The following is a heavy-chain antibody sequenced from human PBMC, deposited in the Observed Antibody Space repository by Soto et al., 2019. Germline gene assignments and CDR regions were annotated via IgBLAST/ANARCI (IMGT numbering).Heavy chain of an antibody. CDR2: INAGNGNT. Sequence: ASVKVSCKASGYTFTSYAMHWVRQAPGQRLEWMGWINAGNGNTKYSQKFQGRVTITRDTSASTAYMELSSLRSEDTAVYYCATSRWLQFYFDYWSQGTLVTVSS. D-gene: IGHD5-12*01. J-gene: IGHJ4*02. V-gene: IGHV1-3*01. CDR1: GYTFTSYA. CDR3: ATSRWLQFYFDY.